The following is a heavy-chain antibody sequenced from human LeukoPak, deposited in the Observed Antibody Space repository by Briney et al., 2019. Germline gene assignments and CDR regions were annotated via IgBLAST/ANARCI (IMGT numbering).Heavy chain of an antibody. CDR1: GFTFSTYW. CDR3: ARGRYNYGY. D-gene: IGHD5-18*01. Sequence: GVSPRLSCAASGFTFSTYWMSWVRQAPGKGLEWVANIHQDGSDKYYVDSVKGRFTISRDNAKNSLYLQVNSLRAEDTAVYYCARGRYNYGYWGQGILVTVSS. J-gene: IGHJ4*02. V-gene: IGHV3-7*01. CDR2: IHQDGSDK.